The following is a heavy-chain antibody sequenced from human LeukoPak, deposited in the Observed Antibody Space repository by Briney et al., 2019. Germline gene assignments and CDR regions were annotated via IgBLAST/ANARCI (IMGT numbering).Heavy chain of an antibody. Sequence: SETLSLTCAVYGGSFSGYYWSCIRQPPGKGLEWIGEINHSGSTNYNPSLKSRVTMTRDTSTSTLYMELSSLRSEDTAMYYCARADDQDFDYWGQGTLVTVSS. V-gene: IGHV4-34*10. CDR3: ARADDQDFDY. J-gene: IGHJ4*02. CDR1: GGSFSGYY. D-gene: IGHD3-3*01. CDR2: INHSGST.